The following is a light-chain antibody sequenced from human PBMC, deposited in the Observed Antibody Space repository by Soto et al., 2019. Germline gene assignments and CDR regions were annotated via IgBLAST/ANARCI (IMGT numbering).Light chain of an antibody. CDR1: QNLGSS. Sequence: EVVMTQSPATLSASPGERVTLSCRASQNLGSSLAWYQQRPGQAPRLLLYGGPTRATGIPARFSGSGSGTEFTVTISSLQSEDFAVYYCQQYNYWPPYTFGQGTNLEFK. CDR3: QQYNYWPPYT. J-gene: IGKJ2*01. CDR2: GGP. V-gene: IGKV3-15*01.